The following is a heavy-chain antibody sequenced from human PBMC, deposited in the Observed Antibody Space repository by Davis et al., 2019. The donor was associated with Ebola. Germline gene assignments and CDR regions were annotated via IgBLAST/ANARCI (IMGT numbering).Heavy chain of an antibody. Sequence: PGGSLRLSCAASGFIFRNWGMTWVRQASGKGLACVAAISMRGDTTDYADSVRGRFTIARDNSNNMLYLQMNSLTVEDTGVYYCVQGTTSCKAWGQGTLVTVSS. J-gene: IGHJ4*02. CDR2: ISMRGDTT. V-gene: IGHV3-23*01. CDR3: VQGTTSCKA. CDR1: GFIFRNWG. D-gene: IGHD2-2*01.